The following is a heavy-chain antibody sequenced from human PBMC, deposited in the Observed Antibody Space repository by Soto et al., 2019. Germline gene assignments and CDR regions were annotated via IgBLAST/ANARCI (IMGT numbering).Heavy chain of an antibody. D-gene: IGHD6-19*01. J-gene: IGHJ4*02. CDR3: ARGFGWLDY. CDR1: GFTVSSNY. V-gene: IGHV3-64*01. Sequence: EVQLVESGGGLVQPGGSLRLSCAASGFTVSSNYMTWVRQAPGKGLEYVSAISSNGGSTYYANSVKGRFTISRDNSKNTLYLLMGSLRAEDMAVYYCARGFGWLDYWGQGTLVTVSS. CDR2: ISSNGGST.